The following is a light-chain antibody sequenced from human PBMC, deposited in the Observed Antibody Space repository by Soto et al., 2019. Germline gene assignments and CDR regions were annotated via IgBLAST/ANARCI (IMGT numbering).Light chain of an antibody. CDR3: SSYTSSSTWV. V-gene: IGLV2-14*01. CDR2: EVS. J-gene: IGLJ3*02. CDR1: SSDVGGYNS. Sequence: QSALTQPASMSGSPGQSITISCTGTSSDVGGYNSVSWYQQHPGKAPKLVIYEVSNRPSGVSNRFSGSKSGNTASLTISGLQAEDEADYYCSSYTSSSTWVFGGGTKLTVL.